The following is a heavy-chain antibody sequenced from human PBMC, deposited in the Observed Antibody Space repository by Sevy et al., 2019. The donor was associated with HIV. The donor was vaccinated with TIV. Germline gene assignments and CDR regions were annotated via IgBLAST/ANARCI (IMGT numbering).Heavy chain of an antibody. J-gene: IGHJ6*02. CDR2: ISYDGSNK. V-gene: IGHV3-30*18. Sequence: GGSLRLSCAASGFTFSSYGMHWVRQAPDKGLEWVAVISYDGSNKYYADSVKGRFTISRDNSKNTLYLQMNSLRAEDTAVYYCAKVKQAYYYYYGMDVWGQGTTVTVSS. CDR3: AKVKQAYYYYYGMDV. CDR1: GFTFSSYG.